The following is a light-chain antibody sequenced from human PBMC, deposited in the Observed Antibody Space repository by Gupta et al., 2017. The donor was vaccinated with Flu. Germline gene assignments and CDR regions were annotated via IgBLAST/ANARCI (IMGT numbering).Light chain of an antibody. J-gene: IGKJ4*01. V-gene: IGKV1-8*01. CDR1: RDAGTY. CDR3: HQYFTFPRT. CDR2: AAS. Sequence: GDRVTITCRASRDAGTYLAWYHQKPGKAPKLLIYAASTLQSGVPSRFSGSGSGTDFTLTITSLQSEDFATYYCHQYFTFPRTFGGGPKVEIK.